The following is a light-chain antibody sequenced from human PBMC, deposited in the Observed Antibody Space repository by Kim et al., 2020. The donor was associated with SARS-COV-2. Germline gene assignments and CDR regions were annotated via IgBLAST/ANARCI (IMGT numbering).Light chain of an antibody. CDR3: LQYSSSPQT. CDR2: QAS. J-gene: IGKJ1*01. Sequence: GDRVIITCRASQTISTFLAWYQHRPGKAPKLLISQASSLQSEVPSRFSGSGSGTEFTLSISSLQPDDFATYYCLQYSSSPQTFGQGTKVEIK. CDR1: QTISTF. V-gene: IGKV1-5*03.